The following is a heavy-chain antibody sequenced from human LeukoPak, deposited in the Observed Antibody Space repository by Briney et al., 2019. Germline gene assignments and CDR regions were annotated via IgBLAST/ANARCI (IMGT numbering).Heavy chain of an antibody. CDR2: ISSSRNYV. J-gene: IGHJ4*02. D-gene: IGHD6-13*01. Sequence: GGSLRLSCAASGFTFSTYNMNRVRQAPGKGLEWVSSISSSRNYVYYADSMKGRFTISRDNAKNSLYLQINSLRAEDTAVYYCARSSKQQTDFEYWGQGTLVTVSS. CDR3: ARSSKQQTDFEY. V-gene: IGHV3-21*01. CDR1: GFTFSTYN.